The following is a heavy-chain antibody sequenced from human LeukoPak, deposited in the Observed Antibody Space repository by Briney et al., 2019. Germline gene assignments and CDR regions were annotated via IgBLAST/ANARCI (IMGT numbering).Heavy chain of an antibody. J-gene: IGHJ4*02. CDR2: IESDGSKE. D-gene: IGHD6-19*01. CDR3: AKEGSGWYYLDY. V-gene: IGHV3-30*02. Sequence: PGGSVRLSCVASGFSFASYGIHWVRQAPGKGLEWVTFIESDGSKEYYPDSVKGRFTISRDNSMNTVNVQMNSLRPEDTAVYYCAKEGSGWYYLDYWGQGTVVTVSA. CDR1: GFSFASYG.